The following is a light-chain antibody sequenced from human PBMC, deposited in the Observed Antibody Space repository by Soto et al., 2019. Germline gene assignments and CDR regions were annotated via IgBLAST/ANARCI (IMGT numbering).Light chain of an antibody. CDR2: DVS. V-gene: IGLV2-18*01. J-gene: IGLJ1*01. CDR1: IDDVTAYYR. CDR3: SVYTRTSTYV. Sequence: QSVLTQPPSVSGSPGQSVTISCSGTIDDVTAYYRVSWYQQTPGTAPKLMIYDVSNRPSGVPDRFSGSRSGNTASLPISGLQAEDERDYYGSVYTRTSTYVFGTGTKVTVL.